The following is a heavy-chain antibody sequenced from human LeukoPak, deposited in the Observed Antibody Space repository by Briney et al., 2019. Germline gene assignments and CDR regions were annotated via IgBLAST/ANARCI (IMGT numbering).Heavy chain of an antibody. CDR2: IIPIFGTA. V-gene: IGHV1-69*05. CDR3: ARDSPYGSGSSGYYYMDV. J-gene: IGHJ6*03. D-gene: IGHD3-10*01. Sequence: SVRVSCKASRGTFISYAISWVRQAPGQELEWMGGIIPIFGTANYAQKFQGRVTITTDESTSTAYMELSSLRSEDTAVYYCARDSPYGSGSSGYYYMDVWGKGTTVTVSS. CDR1: RGTFISYA.